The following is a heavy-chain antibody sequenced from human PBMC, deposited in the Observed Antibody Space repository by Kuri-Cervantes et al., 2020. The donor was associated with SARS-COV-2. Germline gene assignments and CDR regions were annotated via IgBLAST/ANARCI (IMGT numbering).Heavy chain of an antibody. J-gene: IGHJ3*02. CDR1: GFTFSSYA. CDR3: ARDPSFDI. Sequence: GGSLRLSCAASGFTFSSYAMHWVRQAPGKGLEYVSAISSNGGSTYYANSVKGRFTISRDNSKNTPYLQMGSLRAEDMAVYYCARDPSFDIWGQGTMVTVSS. CDR2: ISSNGGST. V-gene: IGHV3-64*01.